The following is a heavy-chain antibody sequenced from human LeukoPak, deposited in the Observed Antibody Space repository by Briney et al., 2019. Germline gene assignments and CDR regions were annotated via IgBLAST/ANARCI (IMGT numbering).Heavy chain of an antibody. CDR1: GVTFSKYS. V-gene: IGHV3-30*02. Sequence: GRSLRLSCATSGVTFSKYSMQWVRQAPGKGREWVAFVRFDTRQIYYADSVKGRFTISRDNSKSTLYLQMYSLRAEDTAVYYCAKDTLRSAEGYFWGQGILVTVSS. J-gene: IGHJ4*02. CDR3: AKDTLRSAEGYF. CDR2: VRFDTRQI. D-gene: IGHD3-22*01.